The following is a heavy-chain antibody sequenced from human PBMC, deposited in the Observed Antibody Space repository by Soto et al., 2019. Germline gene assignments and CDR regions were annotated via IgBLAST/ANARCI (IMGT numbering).Heavy chain of an antibody. Sequence: QITLKESGPTLVKPTQTLTLTCTFSGFSLTTRGVGVGWIRQPPGKALEWLALIYWDDDKRYNPSLKSRLTITWDTSKNQVVLTMTNMDPVDTGTYYCAQQNYGEFDYWGQGTLVTVSS. D-gene: IGHD3-10*01. CDR3: AQQNYGEFDY. CDR1: GFSLTTRGVG. J-gene: IGHJ4*02. CDR2: IYWDDDK. V-gene: IGHV2-5*02.